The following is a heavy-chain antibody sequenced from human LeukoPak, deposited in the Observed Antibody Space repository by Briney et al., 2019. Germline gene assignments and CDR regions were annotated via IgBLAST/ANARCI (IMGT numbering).Heavy chain of an antibody. CDR1: GGTFSSYA. CDR3: AREHQHSNYYFDY. J-gene: IGHJ4*02. D-gene: IGHD4-11*01. CDR2: IIPILGIA. V-gene: IGHV1-69*04. Sequence: EASVKVSCKASGGTFSSYAISWVRQAPGQGLEWMGRIIPILGIANYAQKFQGRVTITADKSTSTAYMELSSLRSEDTAVYYCAREHQHSNYYFDYWGQGTLVTVSS.